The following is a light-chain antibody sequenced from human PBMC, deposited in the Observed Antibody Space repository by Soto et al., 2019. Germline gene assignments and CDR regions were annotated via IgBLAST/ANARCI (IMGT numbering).Light chain of an antibody. CDR3: QSYDNGLSAPWV. V-gene: IGLV1-40*01. Sequence: QSVLKQPASVSGAPGQRVTISCTGNSSNLGAGYALHWYQHIPGSAPKLLISSNTDHPSGVPDRFSGSKSGTSDSLDISGLKAEDEGDYPFQSYDNGLSAPWVLGGGTKNTVL. CDR2: SNT. J-gene: IGLJ3*02. CDR1: SSNLGAGYA.